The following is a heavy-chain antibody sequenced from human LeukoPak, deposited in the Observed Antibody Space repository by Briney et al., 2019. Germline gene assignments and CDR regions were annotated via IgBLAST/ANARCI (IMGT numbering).Heavy chain of an antibody. CDR2: IYDSGST. D-gene: IGHD6-25*01. Sequence: PSETLSLTCTVSGGSITGNYYWSWIRQPPGKGLEWIGYIYDSGSTNYNPSLKSRVTISVDTSKNQFSLKLSSVTAADTAVYYCARRSRRQRDAFDIWGQGTMVTVSS. J-gene: IGHJ3*02. CDR3: ARRSRRQRDAFDI. V-gene: IGHV4-59*08. CDR1: GGSITGNYY.